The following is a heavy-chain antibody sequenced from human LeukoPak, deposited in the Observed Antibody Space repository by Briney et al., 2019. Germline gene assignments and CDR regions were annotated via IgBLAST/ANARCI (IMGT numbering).Heavy chain of an antibody. J-gene: IGHJ6*02. D-gene: IGHD3-10*01. CDR3: AREPLWFGEFTYYYYGMDV. CDR1: GGSISSGSYY. CDR2: IYTSGST. V-gene: IGHV4-61*02. Sequence: PSQTLSLTCTVSGGSISSGSYYWSWIRQPAGKGLEWIGRIYTSGSTNYNPSLKSRVTISVDTSKNQFSLKLSSVTAADTAVYYCAREPLWFGEFTYYYYGMDVWGQGTTVTVSS.